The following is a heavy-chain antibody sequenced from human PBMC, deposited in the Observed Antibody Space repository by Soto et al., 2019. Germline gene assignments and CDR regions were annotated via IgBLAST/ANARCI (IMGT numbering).Heavy chain of an antibody. Sequence: PSETLSLTCAVYGGSFSGYYWSWIRQPPGKGLEWIGEMNHSGRTNYNPSLKSRVTISVDTSKNQFSLKLSSVTAADTAVYYCAREYYSSSLKTQFDYWGQGTLVTVSS. V-gene: IGHV4-34*01. J-gene: IGHJ4*02. CDR3: AREYYSSSLKTQFDY. CDR1: GGSFSGYY. D-gene: IGHD6-13*01. CDR2: MNHSGRT.